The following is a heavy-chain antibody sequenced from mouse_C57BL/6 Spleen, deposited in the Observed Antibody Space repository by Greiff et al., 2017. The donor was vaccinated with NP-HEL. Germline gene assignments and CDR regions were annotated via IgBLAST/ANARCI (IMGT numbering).Heavy chain of an antibody. CDR1: GYSFTGYY. CDR2: INPSTGGT. Sequence: VQLQQSGPELVKPGASVKISCKASGYSFTGYYMNWVKQSPEKSLEWIGEINPSTGGTTYNQKFKAKATLTVDKSSSTAYMQLKSLTSEDSAVYYCAREGGITTVSDYWGQGTTLTVSS. CDR3: AREGGITTVSDY. V-gene: IGHV1-42*01. D-gene: IGHD1-1*01. J-gene: IGHJ2*01.